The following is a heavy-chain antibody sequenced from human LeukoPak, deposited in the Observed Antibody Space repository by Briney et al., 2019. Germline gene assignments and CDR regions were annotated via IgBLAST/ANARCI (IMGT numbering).Heavy chain of an antibody. CDR1: GGSFSGYY. Sequence: SETLSLTCAVYGGSFSGYYWSWIRQPPGKGLEWIGEINHRGSTNYNPSLKSRVTISVDTSKNQFSLKLSSVTAADTAVYYCARVPIVVVTAIDYWGQGTLVTVSS. CDR3: ARVPIVVVTAIDY. J-gene: IGHJ4*02. V-gene: IGHV4-34*01. D-gene: IGHD2-21*02. CDR2: INHRGST.